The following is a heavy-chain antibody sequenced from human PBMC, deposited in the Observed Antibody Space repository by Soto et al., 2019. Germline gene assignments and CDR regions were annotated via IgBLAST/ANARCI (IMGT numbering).Heavy chain of an antibody. D-gene: IGHD5-12*01. V-gene: IGHV1-18*01. CDR1: GYNLTSYG. J-gene: IGHJ6*02. CDR3: AREWEYSGFDDDYYHYGMDV. Sequence: QVQLMQSGAEVKKPGASVRVSCKASGYNLTSYGISWVRQAPGQGLEWMGWISPYNGNTNYAQKFQGRVTVTTDTSTNTAYMDLRSLRSDDTAVYYCAREWEYSGFDDDYYHYGMDVWGQGTTVTVSS. CDR2: ISPYNGNT.